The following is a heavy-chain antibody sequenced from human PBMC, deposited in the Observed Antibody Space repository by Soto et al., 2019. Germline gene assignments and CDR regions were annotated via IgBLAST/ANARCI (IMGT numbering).Heavy chain of an antibody. V-gene: IGHV3-66*01. CDR3: ARGLNSESLCLSRAAN. CDR1: GFAVSRSY. Sequence: EVQLVESGGGLVQPGGSLRLSCAGSGFAVSRSYMTWVRQAPGKGLEWVSVIFAGGLSSYADSVKGRFMMYRETSNNTLFLQMNKLRAEDTAVYYCARGLNSESLCLSRAANWGQGVLVTVSS. D-gene: IGHD2-2*01. J-gene: IGHJ4*02. CDR2: IFAGGLS.